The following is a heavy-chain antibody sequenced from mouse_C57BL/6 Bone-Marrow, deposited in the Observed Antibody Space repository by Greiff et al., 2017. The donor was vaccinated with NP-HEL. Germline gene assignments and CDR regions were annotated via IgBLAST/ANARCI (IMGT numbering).Heavy chain of an antibody. CDR2: ISSGGSYT. V-gene: IGHV5-6*01. CDR3: ARHPPGAY. CDR1: GFTFSSYG. Sequence: EVQRVESGGDLVKPGGSLKLSCAASGFTFSSYGMSWVRQTPDKRLEWVATISSGGSYTYYPDSVKGRFTISRDNAKNTLYLQMSSLKSEDTAMYYCARHPPGAYWGQGTLVTVSA. J-gene: IGHJ3*01.